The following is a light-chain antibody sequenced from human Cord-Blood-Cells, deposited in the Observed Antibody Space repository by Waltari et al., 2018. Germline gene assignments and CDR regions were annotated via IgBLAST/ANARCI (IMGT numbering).Light chain of an antibody. CDR2: EVS. V-gene: IGLV2-18*02. CDR1: SSDVGSYNR. J-gene: IGLJ3*02. Sequence: QSALTQPPSVSGSPGQSVTISCTGTSSDVGSYNRVSWYQQPPGTAPKLMIYEVSNRRSGVPDRFSGSKSGNTASLTISGLQAEDEADYYCSSYTSSSTFVVFGGGTKLTVL. CDR3: SSYTSSSTFVV.